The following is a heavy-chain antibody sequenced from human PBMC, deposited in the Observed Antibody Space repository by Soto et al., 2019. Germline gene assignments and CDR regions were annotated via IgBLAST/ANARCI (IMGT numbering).Heavy chain of an antibody. CDR3: AKARVSTVLTECDY. J-gene: IGHJ4*02. V-gene: IGHV3-23*01. Sequence: GGSLRLSCAASGFTFSSYAMNWVRQAPGKGLEWVSSISGSGGTTYYADSVKGRFTISRDNSKNTLYLQMNSLRAEDTAVYYCAKARVSTVLTECDYWGQETRVTVSS. CDR1: GFTFSSYA. CDR2: ISGSGGTT. D-gene: IGHD3-10*01.